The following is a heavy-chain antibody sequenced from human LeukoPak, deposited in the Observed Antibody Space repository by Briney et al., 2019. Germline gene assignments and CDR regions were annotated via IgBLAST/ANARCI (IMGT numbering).Heavy chain of an antibody. Sequence: SETLSLTCTVSGSSMSSGSYYWTWIRQPAGKGLEWIGRIYTSGSTNHNPSLKSRVTISLDTSKNQFSLKLISVTAADTAVYFCARERTDTSMDYWGHGTLVTVSS. V-gene: IGHV4-61*02. CDR3: ARERTDTSMDY. J-gene: IGHJ4*01. CDR2: IYTSGST. CDR1: GSSMSSGSYY. D-gene: IGHD5-18*01.